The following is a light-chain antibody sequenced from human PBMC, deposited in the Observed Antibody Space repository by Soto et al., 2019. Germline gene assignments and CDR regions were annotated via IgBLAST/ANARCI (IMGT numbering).Light chain of an antibody. CDR3: QSYENAVSGCV. V-gene: IGLV1-40*01. CDR1: SCNIGAGYD. Sequence: QSVLTPPPSVLGAPGQRVTISCTGSSCNIGAGYDVHWYQQLPGTAPKLLTFDNNARPPGVPDRFSGSKSGTSASLAITGLQADDEADYYRQSYENAVSGCVFGTGSQVTVL. CDR2: DNN. J-gene: IGLJ1*01.